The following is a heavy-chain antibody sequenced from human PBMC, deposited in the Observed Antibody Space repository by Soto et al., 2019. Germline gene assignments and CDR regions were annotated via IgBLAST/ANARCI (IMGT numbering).Heavy chain of an antibody. Sequence: GGSLRLSCVASGFAFSHYAMHWVRQAPGKGLEWVALISYDGSNKYYADSVKGRFTLSRDNSKNTLYLQLNPLSTEDTALYYCVRGELLSAALFDYWGQGTLVTVSS. J-gene: IGHJ4*02. CDR2: ISYDGSNK. D-gene: IGHD1-26*01. CDR3: VRGELLSAALFDY. V-gene: IGHV3-30-3*01. CDR1: GFAFSHYA.